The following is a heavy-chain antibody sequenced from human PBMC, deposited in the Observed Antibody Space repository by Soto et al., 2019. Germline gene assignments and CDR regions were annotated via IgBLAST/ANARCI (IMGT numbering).Heavy chain of an antibody. CDR1: GFTFSSYS. D-gene: IGHD2-15*01. CDR2: ISSSSSYI. CDR3: ARSLLVVLGEIDY. V-gene: IGHV3-21*01. J-gene: IGHJ4*02. Sequence: GSLRLSCAASGFTFSSYSMNWVRQAPGKGLEWVSSISSSSSYIYYADSVKGRFTISRDNAKNSLYLQMNSLRAEDTAVYYCARSLLVVLGEIDYWGQGTLVTVSS.